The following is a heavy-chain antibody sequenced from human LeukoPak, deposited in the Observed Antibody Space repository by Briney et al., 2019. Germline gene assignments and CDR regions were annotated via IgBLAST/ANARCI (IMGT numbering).Heavy chain of an antibody. V-gene: IGHV3-23*01. CDR3: ARDPNLGYCSSTSCYYMDV. CDR1: GFTFSSYA. J-gene: IGHJ6*03. D-gene: IGHD2-2*01. Sequence: GGSLRLSCPASGFTFSSYAMSWVRQAPGKGLGWVSAISGAGGNTYYADSVKGRFTISRDNSKNTLSLQMNSLRAEDTAVYYCARDPNLGYCSSTSCYYMDVWGKGTTVTVSS. CDR2: ISGAGGNT.